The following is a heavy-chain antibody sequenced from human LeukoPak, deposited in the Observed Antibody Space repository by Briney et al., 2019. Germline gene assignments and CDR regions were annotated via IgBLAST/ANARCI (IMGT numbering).Heavy chain of an antibody. CDR1: GGSISSGDYY. Sequence: SETLSLTCTVSGGSISSGDYYWSWIRQPPGKGLEWIGYIYYSGSTYYNPSLKSRVTISVDTSKNQFSLKLSSVTAADTAVYYCARDDSNGGYDYFNHYYYYGMDVWGQGTTVTVSS. D-gene: IGHD5-12*01. J-gene: IGHJ6*02. CDR2: IYYSGST. V-gene: IGHV4-30-4*01. CDR3: ARDDSNGGYDYFNHYYYYGMDV.